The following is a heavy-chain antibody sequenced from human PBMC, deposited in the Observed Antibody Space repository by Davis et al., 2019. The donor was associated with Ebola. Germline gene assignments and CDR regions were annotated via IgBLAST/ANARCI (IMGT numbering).Heavy chain of an antibody. D-gene: IGHD3-16*01. V-gene: IGHV1-46*01. CDR1: GYTFTAYY. CDR3: ARGKKITPGYFDY. CDR2: INPSNGNT. J-gene: IGHJ4*02. Sequence: ASVKVSCKASGYTFTAYYMHWVRQAPGQGLEWMGLINPSNGNTNYAQNFQGRVTVTRDTSTTTVYMELSSLRSEDTAVYYCARGKKITPGYFDYWGQGTLVTVSS.